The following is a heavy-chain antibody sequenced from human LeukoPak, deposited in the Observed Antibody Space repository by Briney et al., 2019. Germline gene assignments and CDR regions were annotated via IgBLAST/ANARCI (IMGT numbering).Heavy chain of an antibody. CDR2: ISYDGSNK. J-gene: IGHJ4*02. Sequence: GGSLRLSCAASGFTFSSYGMHWVRQAPGKGLEWVAVISYDGSNKYYADSVKGRFTISRDNSKNTLYLQMNSLRAEDTAVYYCARKGGWQLPSFDYWGLGTLVIVSS. CDR1: GFTFSSYG. CDR3: ARKGGWQLPSFDY. V-gene: IGHV3-30*03. D-gene: IGHD2-15*01.